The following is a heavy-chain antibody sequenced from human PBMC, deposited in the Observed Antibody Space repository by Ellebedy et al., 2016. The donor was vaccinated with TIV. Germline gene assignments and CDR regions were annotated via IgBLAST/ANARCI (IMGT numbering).Heavy chain of an antibody. V-gene: IGHV1-18*04. Sequence: ASVKVSCKASGYTFTSYGISWVRQAPGQGLEWMGWISAYNGNTNYAQKLQGRVTMTTDTSTSTAYMELRSLRSDDTAVYYCARDGFHSTWDSGYDYVGFDYWGQGTLVTVSS. J-gene: IGHJ4*02. CDR2: ISAYNGNT. D-gene: IGHD5-12*01. CDR1: GYTFTSYG. CDR3: ARDGFHSTWDSGYDYVGFDY.